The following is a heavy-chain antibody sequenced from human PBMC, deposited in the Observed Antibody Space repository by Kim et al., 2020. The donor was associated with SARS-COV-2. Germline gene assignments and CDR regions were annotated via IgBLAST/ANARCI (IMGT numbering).Heavy chain of an antibody. J-gene: IGHJ4*02. D-gene: IGHD3-9*01. CDR3: ARAPPFYDILTGYYSDY. Sequence: VKGRFTISRDNAKNSLYLQMNRLRDEDTAVYYCARAPPFYDILTGYYSDYWGQGTLVTVSS. V-gene: IGHV3-48*02.